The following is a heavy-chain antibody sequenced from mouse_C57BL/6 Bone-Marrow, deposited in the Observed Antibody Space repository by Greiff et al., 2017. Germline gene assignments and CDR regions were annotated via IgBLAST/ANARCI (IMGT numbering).Heavy chain of an antibody. Sequence: QVQLKESGAELVKPGASVKLSCKASGYTFTEYTIHWVKQRSGQGLEWIGWFYPGSGSIKYNEKFKDKATLTADKSSSTVYMELSRLTSEASAVYFCARHAPLTTVVPRYFDVWGTGTTVTVSS. V-gene: IGHV1-62-2*01. CDR1: GYTFTEYT. CDR2: FYPGSGSI. D-gene: IGHD1-1*01. CDR3: ARHAPLTTVVPRYFDV. J-gene: IGHJ1*03.